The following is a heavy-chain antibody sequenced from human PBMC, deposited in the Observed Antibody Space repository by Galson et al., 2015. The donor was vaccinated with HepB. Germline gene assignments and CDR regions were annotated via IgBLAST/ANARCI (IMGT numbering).Heavy chain of an antibody. CDR1: GDSVSSNSVA. J-gene: IGHJ5*02. V-gene: IGHV6-1*01. Sequence: CAISGDSVSSNSVAWNWIRQSPSRGLEWLGRTYYRSKWYNEYAVSVRSRITINPDTSKNQFSLQLNSVTPEDTAVYYCAGWSHEERFFDPWGQGTLVTVSS. CDR3: AGWSHEERFFDP. D-gene: IGHD3-10*01. CDR2: TYYRSKWYN.